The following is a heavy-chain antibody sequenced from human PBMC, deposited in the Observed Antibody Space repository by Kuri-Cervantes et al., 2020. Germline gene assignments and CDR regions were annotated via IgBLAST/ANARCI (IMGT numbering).Heavy chain of an antibody. D-gene: IGHD6-13*01. CDR1: GYTFTSYG. J-gene: IGHJ6*03. V-gene: IGHV1-18*01. CDR2: ISAYNGNT. Sequence: ASVKVSCKASGYTFTSYGISWVRQAPGQGLEWMGWISAYNGNTNYAQKLQGRVTMTTDTSTSTAYMELRSLRSDDTAVYYCARDASSSWSIYYYYYMDVWDKGTTVTVSS. CDR3: ARDASSSWSIYYYYYMDV.